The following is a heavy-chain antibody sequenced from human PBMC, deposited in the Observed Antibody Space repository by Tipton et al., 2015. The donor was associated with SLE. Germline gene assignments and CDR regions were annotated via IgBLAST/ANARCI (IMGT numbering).Heavy chain of an antibody. Sequence: TLSLTCTVSGYSISSGFYWSWIRQPPGKGLEWIGEINHSGSTNYNPSLKSRVTISLDTSKNQFSLKLTSVTAADTADTAVYYCARETSEGYFDLWGRGTLVTVSS. J-gene: IGHJ2*01. V-gene: IGHV4-38-2*02. CDR1: GYSISSGFY. D-gene: IGHD6-6*01. CDR2: INHSGST. CDR3: ARETSEGYFDL.